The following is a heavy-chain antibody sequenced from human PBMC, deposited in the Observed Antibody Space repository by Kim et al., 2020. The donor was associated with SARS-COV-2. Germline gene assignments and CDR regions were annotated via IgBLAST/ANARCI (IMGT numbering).Heavy chain of an antibody. J-gene: IGHJ4*02. V-gene: IGHV4-59*01. CDR3: ARDRALAAAGSTFDS. D-gene: IGHD6-13*01. Sequence: PSLKSRVTISVDTSKNQFSLKLTSVTTADTAVYYCARDRALAAAGSTFDSWGQGTLVTVSS.